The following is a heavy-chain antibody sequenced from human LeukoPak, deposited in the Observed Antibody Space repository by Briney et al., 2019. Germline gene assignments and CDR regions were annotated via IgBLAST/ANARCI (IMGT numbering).Heavy chain of an antibody. J-gene: IGHJ4*02. V-gene: IGHV3-21*01. Sequence: NPGGSLRLSCAASGFTFSIYTMNCVRQAPGKGLEWVSSISSSSNYIYYADSVKGRFTISRDNAKNSLYLQMNSLRAEDTAVYYCARDYHGSGYFGYWGQGTLVTVSS. CDR1: GFTFSIYT. D-gene: IGHD3-22*01. CDR2: ISSSSNYI. CDR3: ARDYHGSGYFGY.